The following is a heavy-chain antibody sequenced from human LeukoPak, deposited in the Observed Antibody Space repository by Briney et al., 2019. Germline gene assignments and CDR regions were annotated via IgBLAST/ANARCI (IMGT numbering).Heavy chain of an antibody. Sequence: AGGSLRLSCAASGFTFSTYNINWVRQTPGKGLEWVSSITISSTYIYYADSVKGRFTIFRDNAKNSLYLQMNSLRAEDTAVYYCARGGDYGFYYFDYWGQGTLVTVSS. V-gene: IGHV3-21*01. CDR1: GFTFSTYN. CDR2: ITISSTYI. J-gene: IGHJ4*02. CDR3: ARGGDYGFYYFDY. D-gene: IGHD4-17*01.